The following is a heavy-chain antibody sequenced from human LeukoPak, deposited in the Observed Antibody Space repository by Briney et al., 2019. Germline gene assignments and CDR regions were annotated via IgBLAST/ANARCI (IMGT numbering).Heavy chain of an antibody. Sequence: PGRSLRLSCAASGFTFSSYGMHWVRQAPGKGLEWVAVISYDGSNKYYADSVKGRFTISRDNSKNTLYLQMNSLRAEDTAVYYCAKAILLWFGEYPPPDYWGQGTLVTVSS. V-gene: IGHV3-30*18. CDR1: GFTFSSYG. CDR2: ISYDGSNK. J-gene: IGHJ4*02. D-gene: IGHD3-10*01. CDR3: AKAILLWFGEYPPPDY.